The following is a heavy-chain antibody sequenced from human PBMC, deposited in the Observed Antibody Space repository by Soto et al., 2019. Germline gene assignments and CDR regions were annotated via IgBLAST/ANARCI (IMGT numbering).Heavy chain of an antibody. V-gene: IGHV4-39*01. CDR2: IYYSGST. D-gene: IGHD2-2*01. Sequence: QLQLQESGPGLVKPSETLSLTCTVSGGSISSSSYYWGWIRQPPGKGLEWIGSIYYSGSTYYNPSLKSRVTISVDTSKNQFSLKLSSVTAADTAVYYCARYCSSTSCYVRKTGNAFDIWGQGTMVTVSS. CDR1: GGSISSSSYY. J-gene: IGHJ3*02. CDR3: ARYCSSTSCYVRKTGNAFDI.